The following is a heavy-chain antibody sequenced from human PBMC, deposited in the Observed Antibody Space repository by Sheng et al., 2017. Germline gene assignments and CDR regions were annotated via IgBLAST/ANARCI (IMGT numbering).Heavy chain of an antibody. CDR3: ARGPMVRGVIITGWFDP. V-gene: IGHV4-61*02. CDR1: GGSISSGSYY. Sequence: QVQLQESGPGLVKPSQTLSLTCTVSGGSISSGSYYWSWIRQPAGKGLEWIGRIYTSGSTNYNPSLKSRVTISVDTSKNQFSLKLSSVTAADTAVYYCARGPMVRGVIITGWFDPWGQGTLVTVSS. CDR2: IYTSGST. D-gene: IGHD3-10*01. J-gene: IGHJ5*02.